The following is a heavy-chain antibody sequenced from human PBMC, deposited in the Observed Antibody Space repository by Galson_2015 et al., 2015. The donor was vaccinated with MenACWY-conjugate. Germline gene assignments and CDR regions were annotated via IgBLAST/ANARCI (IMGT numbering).Heavy chain of an antibody. CDR3: AKDGGKAMAKGFDY. Sequence: SLRLSCAASGFTLSSYAMSWVRQAPGKGLEWVSAISGSGGSTYYADSVKGRLTISRDNSKNTLYLQMNSLRAEDTAVYYCAKDGGKAMAKGFDYWGQGALVTVSS. CDR1: GFTLSSYA. CDR2: ISGSGGST. V-gene: IGHV3-23*01. J-gene: IGHJ4*02. D-gene: IGHD5-18*01.